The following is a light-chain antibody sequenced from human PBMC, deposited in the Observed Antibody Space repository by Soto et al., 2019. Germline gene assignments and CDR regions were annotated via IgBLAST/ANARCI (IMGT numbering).Light chain of an antibody. CDR3: QHYNSPWT. V-gene: IGKV1-5*01. Sequence: DIQLTQSPSTLSASVGDRVTITCRASQRISNWLAWYQQKPGKAPKLLIYDASTLGSGVPSRFSGSGSGTEFTLTISSLQPDDFATYSCQHYNSPWTFGQGTKVEIK. CDR2: DAS. CDR1: QRISNW. J-gene: IGKJ1*01.